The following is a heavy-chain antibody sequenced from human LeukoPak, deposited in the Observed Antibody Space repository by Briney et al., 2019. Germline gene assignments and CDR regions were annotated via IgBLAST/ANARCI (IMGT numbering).Heavy chain of an antibody. Sequence: SETLSLTCTVSGGSISSYYWSWIRQPAGRGLEWIGRIYTSGSTNYNPSLKRRVTMSVDTSKDQFSLKLSSVTAADTAVYYCAGITMIVVAHAFDIWGQGTMVTVSS. D-gene: IGHD3-22*01. V-gene: IGHV4-4*07. J-gene: IGHJ3*02. CDR2: IYTSGST. CDR1: GGSISSYY. CDR3: AGITMIVVAHAFDI.